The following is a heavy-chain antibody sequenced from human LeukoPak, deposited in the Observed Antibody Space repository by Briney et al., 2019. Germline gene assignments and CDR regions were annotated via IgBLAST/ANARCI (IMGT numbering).Heavy chain of an antibody. CDR2: IYKSGST. V-gene: IGHV4-59*01. J-gene: IGHJ5*02. Sequence: SETLSLTCTVSGGSISNSYWSWIRQSPGKGLEWIGYIYKSGSTNYNLSLKSRVTMSVDTSKNQFSLKLSSVTAADTAVYYCARDLTAQNWFDPWGQGTLVTVSS. CDR3: ARDLTAQNWFDP. CDR1: GGSISNSY.